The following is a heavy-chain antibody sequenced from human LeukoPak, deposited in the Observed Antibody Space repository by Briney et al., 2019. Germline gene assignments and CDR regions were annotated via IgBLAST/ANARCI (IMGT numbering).Heavy chain of an antibody. Sequence: SETLSLTCAVYGGSFSGYYWSWIRQPPGKGLEWIGEINHSGSTNYNPSLKSRVTISVDTSKNQFSLKLRSVTAADTAVYYCARALGAFDIWGQGTMVTVSS. CDR1: GGSFSGYY. J-gene: IGHJ3*02. V-gene: IGHV4-34*01. CDR2: INHSGST. CDR3: ARALGAFDI.